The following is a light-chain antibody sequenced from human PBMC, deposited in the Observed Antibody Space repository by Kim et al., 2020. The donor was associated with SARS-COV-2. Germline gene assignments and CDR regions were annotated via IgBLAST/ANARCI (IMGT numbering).Light chain of an antibody. Sequence: ATRMTQSPLSLSASTGDSVTLSCRASEDIGTYVAWYQQKEGKAPTLLIYAASTLHSGVPLRFSGSGSGTDFTLTISRLQSEDSAAYYCQQYYHYPRTFGQGTKLEI. CDR3: QQYYHYPRT. J-gene: IGKJ2*01. CDR1: EDIGTY. CDR2: AAS. V-gene: IGKV1-8*01.